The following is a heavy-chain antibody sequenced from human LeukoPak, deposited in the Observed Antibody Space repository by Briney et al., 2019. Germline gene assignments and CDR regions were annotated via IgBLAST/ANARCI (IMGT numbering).Heavy chain of an antibody. CDR1: GGTLSSYS. J-gene: IGHJ4*02. CDR2: IIPLFGTP. V-gene: IGHV1-69*05. D-gene: IGHD2-21*01. Sequence: ASVKVSCKVSGGTLSSYSISWVRQAPGQGLEWMGGIIPLFGTPNYAQKFQDRVTITTDESTSTVYMELTSLRNADTAVYYCAGDHTYCSDGLCRPQFDYWGQGTVVTVSS. CDR3: AGDHTYCSDGLCRPQFDY.